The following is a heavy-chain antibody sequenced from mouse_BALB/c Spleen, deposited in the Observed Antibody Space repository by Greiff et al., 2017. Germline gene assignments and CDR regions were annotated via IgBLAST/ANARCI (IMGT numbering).Heavy chain of an antibody. J-gene: IGHJ4*01. CDR1: GFTFSSYT. CDR3: ARHRGSSSMDY. CDR2: ISNGGGST. V-gene: IGHV5-12-2*01. D-gene: IGHD1-1*01. Sequence: EVQVVESGGGLVKPGGSLKLSCAASGFTFSSYTMSWVRQTPEKRLEWVAYISNGGGSTYYPDTVKGRFTISRDNAKNTLYLQMSSLKSEDTAMYYCARHRGSSSMDYWGQGTSVTVSS.